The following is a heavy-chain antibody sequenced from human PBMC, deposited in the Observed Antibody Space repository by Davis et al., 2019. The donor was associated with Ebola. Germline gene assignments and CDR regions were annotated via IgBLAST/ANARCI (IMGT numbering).Heavy chain of an antibody. CDR1: GFTFDDYA. V-gene: IGHV3-9*01. D-gene: IGHD2-8*01. CDR2: ISWNSGSI. Sequence: SLKISCAASGFTFDDYAMHWVRQAPGKGLEWVSGISWNSGSIGYADSVKGRFTISRDNAKNSLYLQMNSLRAEDTAVYYCARDQDIVLMVYDAGSVGMDVWGQGTTVTVSS. J-gene: IGHJ6*02. CDR3: ARDQDIVLMVYDAGSVGMDV.